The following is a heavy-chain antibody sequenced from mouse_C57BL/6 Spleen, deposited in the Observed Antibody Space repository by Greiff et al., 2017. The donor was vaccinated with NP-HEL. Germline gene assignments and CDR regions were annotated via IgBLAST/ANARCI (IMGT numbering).Heavy chain of an antibody. V-gene: IGHV1-22*01. CDR1: GYTFTDYN. D-gene: IGHD2-12*01. Sequence: VQLKQSGPELVKPGASVKMSCKASGYTFTDYNMHWVKQSHGKSLEWIGYINPNNGGTSYNQKFKGKATLTVNKSSSTAYMELRSLTSEDSAVYYCARESYTRYFDVWGTGTTVTVSS. CDR2: INPNNGGT. CDR3: ARESYTRYFDV. J-gene: IGHJ1*03.